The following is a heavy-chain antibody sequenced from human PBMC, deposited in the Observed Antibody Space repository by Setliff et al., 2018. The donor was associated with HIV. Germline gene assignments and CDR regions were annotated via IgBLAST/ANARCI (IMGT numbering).Heavy chain of an antibody. CDR2: INHGGST. CDR3: ARLLRYCRSADCYRAFDF. Sequence: PSETLSLTCAVYGGSFSPYYWTWIRQPPGKGLEWVGEINHGGSTNYNPSLKSRITMSINTSEKQFYLKLNSVTAADTAVYYCARLLRYCRSADCYRAFDFWGRGTLVTVSS. D-gene: IGHD2-21*02. J-gene: IGHJ4*02. V-gene: IGHV4-34*10. CDR1: GGSFSPYY.